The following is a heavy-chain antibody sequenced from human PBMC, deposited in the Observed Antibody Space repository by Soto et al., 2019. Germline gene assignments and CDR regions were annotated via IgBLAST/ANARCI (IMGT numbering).Heavy chain of an antibody. V-gene: IGHV3-74*01. CDR2: INSDGTDT. D-gene: IGHD3-16*01. J-gene: IGHJ4*02. CDR1: GFTFSSSW. Sequence: GGSLRLSCAASGFTFSSSWMHWVRQAPGKGLVWVSHINSDGTDTNYADSVKGRFTIPRDNAKNTVYLQMNSLRAEDTAVYYCARDWSYALNYWGQGSLVTVSS. CDR3: ARDWSYALNY.